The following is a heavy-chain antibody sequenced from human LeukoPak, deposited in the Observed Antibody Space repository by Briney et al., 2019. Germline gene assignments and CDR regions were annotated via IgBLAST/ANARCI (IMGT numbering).Heavy chain of an antibody. J-gene: IGHJ6*02. V-gene: IGHV1-2*02. D-gene: IGHD6-6*01. CDR3: ARSFPARSYYYYGMDV. CDR1: GYTFTGYY. Sequence: ASVKVSCKASGYTFTGYYMHWVRQVPGQGLEWMGWINPNSGGTNYAQKFQGRVTMTRDTSISTAYMELSRLRSDDTAVYYCARSFPARSYYYYGMDVWGQGTTVTVSS. CDR2: INPNSGGT.